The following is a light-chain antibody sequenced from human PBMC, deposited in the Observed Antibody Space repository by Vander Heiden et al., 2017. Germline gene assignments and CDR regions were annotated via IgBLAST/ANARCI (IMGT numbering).Light chain of an antibody. CDR2: AAS. Sequence: IRMTQSPSSFSASTGDRVTITCRASQGVSTYLAWYQQKPGKAPKLLLYAASTLQSGVPSRFSGSGSGTDFTLTINCLQSEDFATYYCQQYYTYPITFGQGTRLEFK. CDR3: QQYYTYPIT. V-gene: IGKV1-8*01. CDR1: QGVSTY. J-gene: IGKJ5*01.